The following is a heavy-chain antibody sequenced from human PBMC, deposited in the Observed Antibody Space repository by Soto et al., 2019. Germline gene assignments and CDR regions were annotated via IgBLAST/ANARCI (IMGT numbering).Heavy chain of an antibody. V-gene: IGHV3-30-3*01. CDR1: GFTFSSYA. Sequence: GGSLRLSCAASGFTFSSYAMHWVRQAPGKGLEWVAVISYDGGNKYYADSVKGRFTISRDNSKNTLYLQMNSLRAEDTAVYYCARDTLRGYFDYWGQGTLVTVSS. J-gene: IGHJ4*02. CDR3: ARDTLRGYFDY. D-gene: IGHD4-17*01. CDR2: ISYDGGNK.